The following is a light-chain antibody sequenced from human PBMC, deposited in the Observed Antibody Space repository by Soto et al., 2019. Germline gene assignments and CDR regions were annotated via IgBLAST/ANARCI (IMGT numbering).Light chain of an antibody. J-gene: IGKJ1*01. V-gene: IGKV3-20*01. Sequence: DIVLTQSPATLSLSPGDRATLSCRASQSVSSNYLAWYQQKPGQAPRLLIYGASTRASGIPDRFSGSGSGTSFTLTVSRLEPEDFAVYYCHQYGTSPRTFGQGTKVDI. CDR3: HQYGTSPRT. CDR2: GAS. CDR1: QSVSSNY.